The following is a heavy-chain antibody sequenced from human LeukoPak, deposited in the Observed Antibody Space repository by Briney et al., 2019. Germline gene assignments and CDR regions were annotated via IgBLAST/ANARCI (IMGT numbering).Heavy chain of an antibody. CDR2: ISSNGGST. V-gene: IGHV3-64*01. CDR3: ARVAHSNYEY. J-gene: IGHJ4*02. Sequence: GGSLRLSCAASGFTFSSYAMHWVRQAPGKGLEYVSAISSNGGSTYYANSVKGRFTISRDNSKNTLYLQMGSLRAEDMAVYYCARVAHSNYEYWGQGTLVTVSS. CDR1: GFTFSSYA. D-gene: IGHD4-11*01.